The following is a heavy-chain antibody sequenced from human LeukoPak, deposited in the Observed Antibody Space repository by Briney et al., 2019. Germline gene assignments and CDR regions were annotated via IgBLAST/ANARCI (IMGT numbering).Heavy chain of an antibody. J-gene: IGHJ4*02. CDR2: IRYDGSNK. Sequence: PGGSLRLSCAASGFTFSSYGMHWDREAPGKGLEWVAFIRYDGSNKYYADSVKGRFTISRDNSKNTLYLQMNSLRTEDTAVYYCAKDSGSRFYDYVWGSYPEEDYWGQGTLVTVSS. D-gene: IGHD3-16*02. CDR1: GFTFSSYG. V-gene: IGHV3-30*02. CDR3: AKDSGSRFYDYVWGSYPEEDY.